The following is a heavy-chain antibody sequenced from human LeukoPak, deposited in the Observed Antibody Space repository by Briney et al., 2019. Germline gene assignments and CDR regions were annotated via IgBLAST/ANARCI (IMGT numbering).Heavy chain of an antibody. D-gene: IGHD2-15*01. V-gene: IGHV3-33*07. CDR1: GFTFSSHG. CDR3: ARERIVVVVAATPGRAFDI. Sequence: GRSLRLSCEASGFTFSSHGMYWVRQAPGKGLEWVALIWYDGSNKYYADSVKGRFTISRDNPNNTLYLQMNSLRAEGTAVYYCARERIVVVVAATPGRAFDIWGQGTMVTVSS. J-gene: IGHJ3*02. CDR2: IWYDGSNK.